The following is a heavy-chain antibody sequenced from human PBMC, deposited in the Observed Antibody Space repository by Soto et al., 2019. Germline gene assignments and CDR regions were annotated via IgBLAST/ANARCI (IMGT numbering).Heavy chain of an antibody. CDR3: AAESGYGGYYYYGMDV. D-gene: IGHD5-12*01. J-gene: IGHJ6*02. CDR1: GFTFTSSA. Sequence: GASVKVSCKASGFTFTSSAVQWVRQARGQRLEWIGWIVVGSGNTNYAQKFQERVTITRDMSTSTAYMELSSLRSEDTAVYYCAAESGYGGYYYYGMDVWGQGTTVTVSS. V-gene: IGHV1-58*01. CDR2: IVVGSGNT.